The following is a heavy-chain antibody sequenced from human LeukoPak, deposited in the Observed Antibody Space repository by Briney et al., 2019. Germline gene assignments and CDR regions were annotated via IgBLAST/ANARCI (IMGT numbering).Heavy chain of an antibody. CDR1: GFTFSSYE. Sequence: GGSLRLSCAASGFTFSSYEMNWVRQAPGKGLVWVSRINSDGSNTSYADSVKGRFTISRDNAKNTLYLQMNSLRAEDTALYYCARVRSGTERPGLDIWGHGTMVTVSS. D-gene: IGHD1-1*01. CDR2: INSDGSNT. J-gene: IGHJ3*02. CDR3: ARVRSGTERPGLDI. V-gene: IGHV3-74*01.